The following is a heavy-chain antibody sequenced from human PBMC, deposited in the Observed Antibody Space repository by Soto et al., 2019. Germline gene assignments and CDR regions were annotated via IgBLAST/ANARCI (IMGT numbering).Heavy chain of an antibody. CDR2: ISSSSSYI. J-gene: IGHJ2*01. D-gene: IGHD5-12*01. CDR1: GFTFSSYS. CDR3: ARDLRSGYDFYWYFDL. V-gene: IGHV3-21*01. Sequence: EVQLVESGGGLVKPGGSLRLSCAASGFTFSSYSMNWVRQAPGKGLEWVSSISSSSSYIYYADSVKGRFTISRDNAKNSLYLQMNSLRAEDTAVYYCARDLRSGYDFYWYFDLWGRGTLVIVSS.